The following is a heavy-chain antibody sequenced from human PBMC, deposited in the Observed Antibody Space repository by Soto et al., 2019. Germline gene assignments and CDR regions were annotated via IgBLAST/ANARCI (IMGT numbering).Heavy chain of an antibody. CDR2: IYYSGST. J-gene: IGHJ4*02. CDR1: VGSISSGGYY. D-gene: IGHD2-15*01. V-gene: IGHV4-31*03. Sequence: QVQLQESGPGLVKPSQTLSLTCTVSVGSISSGGYYWSWIRQHPGKGLEWIGYIYYSGSTYYNPSLKSRVTISVETSKNQFSLQLSSVTAADTAVYYCARVYCSGGSCYEFDYWCQGTLVTVSS. CDR3: ARVYCSGGSCYEFDY.